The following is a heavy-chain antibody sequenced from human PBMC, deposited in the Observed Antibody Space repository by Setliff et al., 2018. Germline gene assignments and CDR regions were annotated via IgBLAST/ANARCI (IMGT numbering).Heavy chain of an antibody. Sequence: SETLSLTCSVSGGSIRGSSYFWGWIRQPPGEGLEWIRNINDSGSTYYNPSLKSRVTISVDRSKNQVFLRMTSVTAADTSFYYCARMGTDYIMTRVNSYQYYFYMDVWGKGTTVTVSS. D-gene: IGHD5-18*01. CDR1: GGSIRGSSYF. J-gene: IGHJ6*03. CDR2: INDSGST. V-gene: IGHV4-39*01. CDR3: ARMGTDYIMTRVNSYQYYFYMDV.